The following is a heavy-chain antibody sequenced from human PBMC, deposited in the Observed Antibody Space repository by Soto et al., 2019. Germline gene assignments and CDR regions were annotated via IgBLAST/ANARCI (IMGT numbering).Heavy chain of an antibody. D-gene: IGHD6-13*01. CDR3: ARYSRQYSSSWYFDY. Sequence: EVQLVESGGGLVQPGRSLRLSCAASGFTPDDYAMHWVRQAPGKGLEWVSGISWNRGSIGHADSVKGRFTISRVNAKNSLYLQMNSLRAEDTALYYCARYSRQYSSSWYFDYWGQGTLVTVSS. J-gene: IGHJ4*02. CDR1: GFTPDDYA. V-gene: IGHV3-9*02. CDR2: ISWNRGSI.